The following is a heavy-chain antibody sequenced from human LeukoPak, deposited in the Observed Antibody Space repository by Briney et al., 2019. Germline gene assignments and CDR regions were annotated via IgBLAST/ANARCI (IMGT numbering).Heavy chain of an antibody. D-gene: IGHD3-3*01. CDR3: TRARNYDFWSGYYGMSSYYFDY. V-gene: IGHV3-49*04. Sequence: GGSLRLSCAASGFSFSSYAMSWVRQAPGKGLEWVGFIRSKAYGGTTEYAASVKGRFTISRDDSKSIAYLQMNSLKTEDTAVYYCTRARNYDFWSGYYGMSSYYFDYWGQGTLVTVSS. J-gene: IGHJ4*02. CDR2: IRSKAYGGTT. CDR1: GFSFSSYA.